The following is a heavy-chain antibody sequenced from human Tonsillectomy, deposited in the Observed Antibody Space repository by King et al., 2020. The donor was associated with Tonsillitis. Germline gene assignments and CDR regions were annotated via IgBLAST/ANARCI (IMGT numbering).Heavy chain of an antibody. CDR3: ARDTGWYHDVYYMDV. V-gene: IGHV4-61*02. CDR1: GGSITSGSYY. CDR2: IYPSGST. Sequence: VQLQESGPGLVKPSQTLSLTCTVSGGSITSGSYYWSWIRQPAGKGLEWIGRIYPSGSTNYNPSLKSRVTISVETSKNQFSLNLSYVTAADTAVYYCARDTGWYHDVYYMDVWGKGTTVTVSS. D-gene: IGHD6-19*01. J-gene: IGHJ6*03.